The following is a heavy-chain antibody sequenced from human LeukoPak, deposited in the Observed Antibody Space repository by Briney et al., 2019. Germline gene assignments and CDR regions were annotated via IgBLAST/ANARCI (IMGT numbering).Heavy chain of an antibody. CDR3: ARVLLWFGELSHFDY. Sequence: GGSLRLSCSASGFTFTSYSMNWVRQAPGKGLEWVSSISNRGDYIYYADSVKGRFTISRDNAKNSLYLQMNSLRAEDTAVYYCARVLLWFGELSHFDYWGQGTLATVSS. V-gene: IGHV3-21*01. D-gene: IGHD3-10*01. J-gene: IGHJ4*02. CDR2: ISNRGDYI. CDR1: GFTFTSYS.